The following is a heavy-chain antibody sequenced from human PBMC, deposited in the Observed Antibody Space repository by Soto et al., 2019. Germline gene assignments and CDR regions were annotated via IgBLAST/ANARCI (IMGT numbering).Heavy chain of an antibody. CDR3: ARVGAYVDIVATTEMPIEWAVAGSFDY. V-gene: IGHV3-21*01. CDR1: GFTFSSYS. J-gene: IGHJ4*02. CDR2: ISSSSSYI. Sequence: GGSLRLSCAASGFTFSSYSMNWVRQAPGKGLEWVSSISSSSSYIYYADSVKGRFTISRDNAKNSLYLQMNSLRAEDTAVYYCARVGAYVDIVATTEMPIEWAVAGSFDYWGQGTLVTVSS. D-gene: IGHD5-12*01.